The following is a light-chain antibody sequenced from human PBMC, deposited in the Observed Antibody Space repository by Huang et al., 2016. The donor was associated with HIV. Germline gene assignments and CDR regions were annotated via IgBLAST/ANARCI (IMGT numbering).Light chain of an antibody. Sequence: DIQMTQSPSSLLASVGDRVIITCRASQSISSNLNWYQQQPGQAPNLLIYASSRWKSGDPSRFSGSGSGTDFTLTIRSLQPEDFATYYCQQSYSNTFTFGAGTKVDVK. CDR1: QSISSN. J-gene: IGKJ3*01. CDR3: QQSYSNTFT. CDR2: ASS. V-gene: IGKV1-39*01.